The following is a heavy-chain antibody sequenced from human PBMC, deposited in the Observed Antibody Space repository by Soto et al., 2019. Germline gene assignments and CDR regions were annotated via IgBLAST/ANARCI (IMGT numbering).Heavy chain of an antibody. V-gene: IGHV3-74*01. D-gene: IGHD2-2*01. J-gene: IGHJ6*02. CDR2: INSDGSST. CDR1: GFTFSSYW. CDR3: ARPYCSSTSRYVYYGMDV. Sequence: LRLSCAASGFTFSSYWMHWVRQAPGKGLVWVSRINSDGSSTSYADSVKGRFTISRDNAKNTLYLQMNSLRAEDTAVYYCARPYCSSTSRYVYYGMDVWGQGTTVTVSS.